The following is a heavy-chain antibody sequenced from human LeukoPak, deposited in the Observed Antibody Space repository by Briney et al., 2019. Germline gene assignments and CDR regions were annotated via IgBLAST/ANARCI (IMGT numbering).Heavy chain of an antibody. J-gene: IGHJ4*02. CDR1: GFTFSTSS. Sequence: GGSLRLSCAASGFTFSTSSMNWVRQAPGRGLEWVSYISSTSTTIYYADSVKGRFTISRDNAKNSLYLQMNSLRADDTAVYFCARDKDGPDYWGQGTLVTVSS. CDR3: ARDKDGPDY. CDR2: ISSTSTTI. V-gene: IGHV3-48*04.